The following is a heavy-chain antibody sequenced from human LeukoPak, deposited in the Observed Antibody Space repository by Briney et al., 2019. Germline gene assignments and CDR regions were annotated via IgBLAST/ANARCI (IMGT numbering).Heavy chain of an antibody. CDR2: IYPGDSDI. CDR3: AWADCSTYCYYFDY. Sequence: GESLKISCKGSGYNFNTYWIGWVRQMPGKGLEWMGIIYPGDSDIRYSPSFQGQVTISADKSIRTAYLQWSSLKASDTAMYYCAWADCSTYCYYFDYWGQGTLVTVA. CDR1: GYNFNTYW. V-gene: IGHV5-51*01. D-gene: IGHD2-2*01. J-gene: IGHJ4*02.